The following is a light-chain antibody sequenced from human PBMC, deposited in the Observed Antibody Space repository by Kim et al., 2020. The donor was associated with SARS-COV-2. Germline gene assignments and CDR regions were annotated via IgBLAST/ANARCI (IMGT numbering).Light chain of an antibody. CDR1: QDIRND. J-gene: IGKJ5*01. V-gene: IGKV1-17*01. CDR3: LQQSAYPIT. CDR2: GAS. Sequence: AAGGGRVTISCRASQDIRNDLGRYGQKKERAPNRLIYGASSLHSGFPPGFIGSCSGTVFILPIRGVKLKNLATRFCLQQSAYPITFGQGTRLEIK.